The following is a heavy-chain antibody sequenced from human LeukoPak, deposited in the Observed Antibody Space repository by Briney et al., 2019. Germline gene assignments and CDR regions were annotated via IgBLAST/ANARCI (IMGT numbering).Heavy chain of an antibody. CDR3: ARDPHDFWSGYYNY. J-gene: IGHJ4*02. CDR1: GFTFSSYW. Sequence: GGSLRLSCAASGFTFSSYWMHWVRQAPGKRLVWVSRINSDGSSTSYADSVKGRFTISRGNAKNTLYLQMNSLRAEDTAVYYCARDPHDFWSGYYNYWGQGTLVTVSS. CDR2: INSDGSST. V-gene: IGHV3-74*01. D-gene: IGHD3-3*01.